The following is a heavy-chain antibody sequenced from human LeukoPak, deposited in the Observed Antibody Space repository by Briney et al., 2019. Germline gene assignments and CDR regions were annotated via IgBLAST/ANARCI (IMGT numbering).Heavy chain of an antibody. CDR3: ARVFSFFGL. CDR2: MNTNRGKT. D-gene: IGHD3-3*01. V-gene: IGHV1-8*03. CDR1: GYTFTSYD. J-gene: IGHJ4*02. Sequence: AXXKVSCKASGYTFTSYDINWVRQADGQGVEWMGWMNTNRGKTEYAQKLQGRVTITRNTSKRTAYMEVSRLRSEETAVYYCARVFSFFGLWGQGTLVTVSS.